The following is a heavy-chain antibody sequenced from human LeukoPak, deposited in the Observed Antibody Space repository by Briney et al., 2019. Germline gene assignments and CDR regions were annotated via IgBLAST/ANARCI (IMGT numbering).Heavy chain of an antibody. J-gene: IGHJ3*02. V-gene: IGHV4-39*01. CDR1: GGSISSSSYY. Sequence: SETLSLTCTVSGGSISSSSYYWGWIRQPTGKGLEWIGTIYYSGSTYYNPSLKSRVTISVDTSKNQFSLKLSSVTAADTAVYYCARHLSDTPEDAFDIWGRGIMVTVS. CDR2: IYYSGST. CDR3: ARHLSDTPEDAFDI. D-gene: IGHD1-14*01.